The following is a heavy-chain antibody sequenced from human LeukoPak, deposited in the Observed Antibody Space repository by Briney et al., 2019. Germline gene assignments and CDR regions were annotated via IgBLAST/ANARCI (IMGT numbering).Heavy chain of an antibody. CDR1: GFTFSSYA. Sequence: GGSLRLSCAASGFTFSSYAMHWVRQAPGKGLEYVSAISSNGGSTYYANSVKGRFTISRDNSKNTLYLQMNSLRAEDTAVYYCARAGTRGHYFDYWGQGTLVTVSS. CDR3: ARAGTRGHYFDY. CDR2: ISSNGGST. V-gene: IGHV3-64*01. J-gene: IGHJ4*02.